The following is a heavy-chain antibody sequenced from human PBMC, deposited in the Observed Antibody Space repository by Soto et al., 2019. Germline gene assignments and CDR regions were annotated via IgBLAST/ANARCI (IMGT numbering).Heavy chain of an antibody. CDR1: GFTFRSYW. V-gene: IGHV3-7*03. CDR2: IRPDGSEK. D-gene: IGHD4-17*01. J-gene: IGHJ5*01. CDR3: AREEGATVANNWFDS. Sequence: EVQVVESGGGLVQPGGSLRVSCVGSGFTFRSYWMSWVRQAPGEGLEWVANIRPDGSEKYYVDSVKGRFTISRDNAKNSLYLQMSSLRVEDTAVYYCAREEGATVANNWFDSWGQGALVTVSS.